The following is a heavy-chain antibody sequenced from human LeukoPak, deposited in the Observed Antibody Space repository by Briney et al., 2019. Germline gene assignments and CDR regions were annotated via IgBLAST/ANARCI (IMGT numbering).Heavy chain of an antibody. CDR1: GYTFTGYY. CDR3: ARGPPLLLWFGETRY. J-gene: IGHJ4*02. CDR2: INPNSGST. D-gene: IGHD3-10*01. V-gene: IGHV1-2*02. Sequence: ASVKVSCKASGYTFTGYYMHWVRQAPGQGLEWMGWINPNSGSTNYAQKFQGRVTMTRDTSISTAYMDLSRLRSDDTAVYYCARGPPLLLWFGETRYWGQGTLVTVSS.